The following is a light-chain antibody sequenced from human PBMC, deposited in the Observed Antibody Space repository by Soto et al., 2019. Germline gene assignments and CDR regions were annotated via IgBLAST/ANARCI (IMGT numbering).Light chain of an antibody. J-gene: IGKJ5*01. CDR1: QGINSW. Sequence: DIQMTQSPSTLSASVGDRVTMTCRASQGINSWLAWYQQKPGKAPKLLIYKAFSLERGVPSRFSGSGSGTEFTLTISSLQPDDFATYYYQQYYSYSSTFGQGTRLE. V-gene: IGKV1-5*03. CDR2: KAF. CDR3: QQYYSYSST.